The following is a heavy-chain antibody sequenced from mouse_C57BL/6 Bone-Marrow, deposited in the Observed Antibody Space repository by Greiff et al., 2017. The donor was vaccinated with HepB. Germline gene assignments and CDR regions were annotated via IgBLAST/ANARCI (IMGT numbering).Heavy chain of an antibody. CDR3: ARLRDGYYFDY. CDR1: GYSITSGYY. D-gene: IGHD2-3*01. Sequence: VQLQQSGPGLVKPSQSLSLTCSVTGYSITSGYYWNWIRQFPGNKLEWMGYISYDGSNNYNPSLKNRISITRDTSKNQFFLKLNSVTTEDTATYYCARLRDGYYFDYWGQGTTLTVSS. V-gene: IGHV3-6*01. J-gene: IGHJ2*01. CDR2: ISYDGSN.